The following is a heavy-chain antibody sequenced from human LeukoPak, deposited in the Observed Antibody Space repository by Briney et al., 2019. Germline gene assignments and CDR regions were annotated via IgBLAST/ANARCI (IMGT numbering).Heavy chain of an antibody. CDR1: GFTFDDYW. Sequence: GGSLRLSCGASGFTFDDYWMSWVRQAPGQGLEWVANINQDGSEKYYLDSAKGRFTISRDNAENSLYLHMNSLRAEDTALYYCARWGYVNSWYYIDYWGQGTLVTVSS. CDR2: INQDGSEK. D-gene: IGHD6-13*01. J-gene: IGHJ4*02. CDR3: ARWGYVNSWYYIDY. V-gene: IGHV3-7*01.